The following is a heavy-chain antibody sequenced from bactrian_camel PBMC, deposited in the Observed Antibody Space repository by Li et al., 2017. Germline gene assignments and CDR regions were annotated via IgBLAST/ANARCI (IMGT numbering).Heavy chain of an antibody. CDR3: AADLGNCFGIPQMLESAYNY. Sequence: HVQLVESGGDSVQAGGSLILSCTPSKFMVADSDMGWYRQAPGKKCEGIAAIYTAGGNAYSADSAKGRFTISQDGANNTVYLQMDSLKAEDTGMYCCAADLGNCFGIPQMLESAYNYWGQGTQVTVS. CDR1: KFMVADSD. V-gene: IGHV3S54*01. J-gene: IGHJ4*01. CDR2: IYTAGGNA. D-gene: IGHD1*01.